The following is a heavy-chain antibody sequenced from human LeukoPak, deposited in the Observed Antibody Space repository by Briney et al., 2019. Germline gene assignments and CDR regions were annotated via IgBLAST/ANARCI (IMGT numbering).Heavy chain of an antibody. V-gene: IGHV5-51*01. J-gene: IGHJ6*02. D-gene: IGHD5-24*01. CDR2: IYPGYSDT. Sequence: GESLQISCKGSGYSFTSYWIGWVRQMPGEGLEWMGMIYPGYSDTRYSPSFQGQVPISADKPISTAYLQWSSLKASDTALYYCARRTYNMDGVDVWGQGPTVTVSS. CDR1: GYSFTSYW. CDR3: ARRTYNMDGVDV.